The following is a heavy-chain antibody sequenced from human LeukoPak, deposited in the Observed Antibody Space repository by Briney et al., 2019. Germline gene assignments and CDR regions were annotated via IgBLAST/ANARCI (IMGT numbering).Heavy chain of an antibody. CDR2: INPNSGDT. V-gene: IGHV1-2*06. D-gene: IGHD3-10*01. CDR3: ARDIGFRNAFNI. Sequence: ASVKVSCKASGYTFTGYYMHWVRRAPGQGLEWMGRINPNSGDTKFAQKFQGRVTLTRNTSISTAYMELTSLTSADTAVYYCARDIGFRNAFNIWGQGTLVTVSP. J-gene: IGHJ3*02. CDR1: GYTFTGYY.